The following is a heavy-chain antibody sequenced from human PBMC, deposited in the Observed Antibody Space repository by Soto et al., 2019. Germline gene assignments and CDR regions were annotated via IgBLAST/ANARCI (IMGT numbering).Heavy chain of an antibody. Sequence: GGSLRLSCAASGFTVSSNYMSWVRQAPGKGLEWVSVIYSGGSTYYADSVKGRFTISRDNSKNTLYLQMNSLRAEDTAVYYCAKGPIAAAGLIYYHYGMDVWGQGTTVTVSS. CDR2: IYSGGST. J-gene: IGHJ6*02. CDR3: AKGPIAAAGLIYYHYGMDV. CDR1: GFTVSSNY. D-gene: IGHD6-13*01. V-gene: IGHV3-53*01.